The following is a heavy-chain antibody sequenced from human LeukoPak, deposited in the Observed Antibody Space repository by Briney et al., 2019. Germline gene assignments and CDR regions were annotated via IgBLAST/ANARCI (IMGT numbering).Heavy chain of an antibody. CDR1: GYSFTSHY. D-gene: IGHD5-18*01. CDR2: IHPSGGST. Sequence: GSVKVSDYPSGYSFTSHYMHWVRQAPGQGLEWMGVIHPSGGSTSYAPKFQGRVTMTKDTSTSTVYLDLSSLRFEDTALYYCARMGVDSAMVTLFFDCWGQG. CDR3: ARMGVDSAMVTLFFDC. V-gene: IGHV1-46*01. J-gene: IGHJ4*02.